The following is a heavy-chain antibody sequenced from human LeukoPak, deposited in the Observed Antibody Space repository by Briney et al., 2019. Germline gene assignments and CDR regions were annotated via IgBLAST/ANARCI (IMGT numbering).Heavy chain of an antibody. CDR2: IYYTGNT. D-gene: IGHD3/OR15-3a*01. CDR3: ARQTGSGLFTLP. J-gene: IGHJ4*02. CDR1: GGSISSISYY. Sequence: PSETLSLTCTVSGGSISSISYYWGWIRQPPGKGLEWIGSIYYTGNTYYNASLKSRVTISIDTSKNQISLGLTSVTATDTAMYYCARQTGSGLFTLPGGQGTLVTVSS. V-gene: IGHV4-39*01.